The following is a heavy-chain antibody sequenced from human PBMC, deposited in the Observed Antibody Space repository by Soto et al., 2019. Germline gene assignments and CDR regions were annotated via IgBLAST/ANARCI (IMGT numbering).Heavy chain of an antibody. Sequence: EVQLVQSGAEVQKPGESLKISCKGSGYNFGIYWIGWVRQVPGKGLEWMGLSYPGGSESRYSPSFQGQVTVSADESLSTAYLQWSSLKASDTAVYYCARQGDSGSFDYWGQGTLVTVSS. CDR2: SYPGGSES. CDR1: GYNFGIYW. J-gene: IGHJ4*02. CDR3: ARQGDSGSFDY. V-gene: IGHV5-51*03. D-gene: IGHD6-13*01.